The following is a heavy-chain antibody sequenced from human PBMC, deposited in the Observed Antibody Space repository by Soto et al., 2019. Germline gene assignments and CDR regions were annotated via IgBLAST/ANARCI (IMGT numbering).Heavy chain of an antibody. V-gene: IGHV4-4*02. CDR2: IYHSGST. CDR1: GGSISSSNW. Sequence: QVQLQESGPGLVKPSGTLSLTCAVSGGSISSSNWWSWVRQPPGKGLEWIGEIYHSGSTNYNPSLKSPVPISVDKSKNQFSLKLSSVTAADTAVYYWARLGGVVPAAPRAGMDVWGQGTTVTVSS. J-gene: IGHJ6*02. CDR3: ARLGGVVPAAPRAGMDV. D-gene: IGHD2-2*01.